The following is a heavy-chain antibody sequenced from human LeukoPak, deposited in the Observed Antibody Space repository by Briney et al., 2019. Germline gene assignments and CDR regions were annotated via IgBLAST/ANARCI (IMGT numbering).Heavy chain of an antibody. CDR1: GYSISSGYY. V-gene: IGHV4-38-2*01. CDR2: IYHSGST. D-gene: IGHD1-26*01. Sequence: SETLSLTCAVSGYSISSGYYWGWIRQPPGKGLEWIGSIYHSGSTYYNPSLKSRVTISVDTSKNQFSLKLSSVTAADTAVYYCVRRKGATYLVDYWGQGTLVTVSS. CDR3: VRRKGATYLVDY. J-gene: IGHJ4*02.